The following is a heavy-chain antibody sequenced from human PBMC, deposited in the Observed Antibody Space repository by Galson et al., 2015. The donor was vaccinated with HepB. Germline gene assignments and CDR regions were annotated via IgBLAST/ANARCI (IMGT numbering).Heavy chain of an antibody. Sequence: SLRLACAASGFTVTDTYMSWVRQAPGKGLEWVSIIYSDGRTYYADAVKGRFTISRDYSKNTLYLQMNSLRAEDTAVYYCASGYTYGYLGLDYWGQGTLVTVSS. CDR1: GFTVTDTY. CDR2: IYSDGRT. CDR3: ASGYTYGYLGLDY. J-gene: IGHJ4*02. V-gene: IGHV3-66*01. D-gene: IGHD5-18*01.